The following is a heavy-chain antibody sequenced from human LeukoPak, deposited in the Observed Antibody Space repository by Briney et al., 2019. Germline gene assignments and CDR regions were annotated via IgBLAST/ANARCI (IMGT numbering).Heavy chain of an antibody. V-gene: IGHV3-21*04. D-gene: IGHD3-10*01. J-gene: IGHJ3*02. CDR1: GFTFSSYS. CDR2: ISGSSSYI. CDR3: ARTRFGELLGAFDI. Sequence: PGGSLRLSCAASGFTFSSYSMNWVRQAPGKGLEWVSSISGSSSYIYYADSVKGRFTISRDNAKNSLYLQMNSLRAEDTAVYYCARTRFGELLGAFDIWGQGTMVTVSS.